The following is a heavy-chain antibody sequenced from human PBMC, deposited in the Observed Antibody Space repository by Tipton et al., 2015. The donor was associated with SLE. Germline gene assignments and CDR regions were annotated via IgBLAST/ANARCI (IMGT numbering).Heavy chain of an antibody. V-gene: IGHV1-18*01. J-gene: IGHJ4*02. CDR3: ARVVSFYDSGTYYYFFND. D-gene: IGHD5/OR15-5a*01. CDR1: GYTFTNFG. CDR2: ISPYNGDT. Sequence: QLVQSGAEVKEAGASVKVSCKASGYTFTNFGISWVRQAPGQGLEWLGWISPYNGDTYYAPKVQDRVTVTTDTSTSTASMELRSLRSDDTAVYYCARVVSFYDSGTYYYFFNDWGQGTLVTVSS.